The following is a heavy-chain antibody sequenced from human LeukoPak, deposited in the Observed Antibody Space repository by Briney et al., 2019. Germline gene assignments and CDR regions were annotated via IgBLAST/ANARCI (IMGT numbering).Heavy chain of an antibody. V-gene: IGHV3-48*01. CDR3: VRERFHGSGAPRYDY. CDR1: GFTFSSYS. J-gene: IGHJ4*02. CDR2: ISISSSPI. Sequence: GGSLRLSCAASGFTFSSYSMNWVRQAPGKGLEWISYISISSSPIYYADYLKGRFTISRDNAKNSLFLQIDSLRAEDTAVYYCVRERFHGSGAPRYDYWGQGTLVTVSS. D-gene: IGHD3-10*01.